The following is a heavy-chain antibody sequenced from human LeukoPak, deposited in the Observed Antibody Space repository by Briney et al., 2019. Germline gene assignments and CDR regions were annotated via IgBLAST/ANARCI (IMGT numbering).Heavy chain of an antibody. Sequence: SETLSLTCTVSGGSISSGSYYWSWIRQPAGKGLEWIGRIYTSGSTNYNSSLKSRVTISVDTSKNQFSLKLSSVTAADTAVYYCARDVSSSYSDDYFDYWGQGTLVTVSS. CDR2: IYTSGST. CDR3: ARDVSSSYSDDYFDY. CDR1: GGSISSGSYY. J-gene: IGHJ4*02. D-gene: IGHD6-13*01. V-gene: IGHV4-61*02.